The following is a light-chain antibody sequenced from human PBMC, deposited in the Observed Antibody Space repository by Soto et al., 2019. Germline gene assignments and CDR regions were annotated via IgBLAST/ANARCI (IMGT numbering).Light chain of an antibody. J-gene: IGLJ1*01. CDR1: SSGVGGYNY. Sequence: QSALTQPASVSGSPGQSITISCTGTSSGVGGYNYVSWYQQHPGKAPKLMIYDVSNRPSGVSNRFSGSKSGNTASLTISGLQAEDEADYYCSSYTSSSTLVFGTGTKVPS. V-gene: IGLV2-14*01. CDR2: DVS. CDR3: SSYTSSSTLV.